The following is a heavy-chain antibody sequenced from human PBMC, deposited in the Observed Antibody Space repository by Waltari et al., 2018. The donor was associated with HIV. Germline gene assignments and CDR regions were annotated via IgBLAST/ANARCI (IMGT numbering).Heavy chain of an antibody. CDR2: VYTSGTT. Sequence: VQLQESGPGLVKPAQTLSLTCTVSGGSISSGSYSWSWIRQPAGKGLEWIGRVYTSGTTNYNPSLKSRVTISVDTSKNQISLKMRSVTAADTAVYYCARVLLAGWFDPWGQGTLVTVSS. CDR3: ARVLLAGWFDP. CDR1: GGSISSGSYS. J-gene: IGHJ5*02. V-gene: IGHV4-61*02. D-gene: IGHD6-19*01.